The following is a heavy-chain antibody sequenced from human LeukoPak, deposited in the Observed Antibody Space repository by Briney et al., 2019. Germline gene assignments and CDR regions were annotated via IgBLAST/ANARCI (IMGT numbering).Heavy chain of an antibody. CDR2: INHSGGT. CDR3: ARGKAAAGEYNWFDP. V-gene: IGHV4-34*01. Sequence: SETLSLTCAVYGGSFSGYYWSWIRQPPGKGLEWIGEINHSGGTNYNPSLKSRVTISVDTSKNQFSLKLSSVTAADTAVYYCARGKAAAGEYNWFDPWGQGTLVTVSS. D-gene: IGHD6-13*01. J-gene: IGHJ5*02. CDR1: GGSFSGYY.